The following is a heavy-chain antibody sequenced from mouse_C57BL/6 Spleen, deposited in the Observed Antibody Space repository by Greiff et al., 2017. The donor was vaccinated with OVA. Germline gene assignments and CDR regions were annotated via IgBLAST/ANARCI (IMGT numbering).Heavy chain of an antibody. CDR1: GYTFTSYW. Sequence: VQLQQPGAELVRPGSSVKLSCKASGYTFTSYWMDWVKQRPGQGLEWIGNIYPSDSETHYNQKFKDKATLTVDKSSSTAYMQLSSLTSEDSAVYYCAREGGSCYFYYAMDYWGQGTSVTVSS. CDR2: IYPSDSET. D-gene: IGHD3-2*02. J-gene: IGHJ4*01. V-gene: IGHV1-61*01. CDR3: AREGGSCYFYYAMDY.